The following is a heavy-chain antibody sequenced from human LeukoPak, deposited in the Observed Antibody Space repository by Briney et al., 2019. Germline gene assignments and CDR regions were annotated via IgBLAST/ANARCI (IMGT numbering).Heavy chain of an antibody. J-gene: IGHJ4*02. D-gene: IGHD6-13*01. V-gene: IGHV4-59*01. Sequence: SETLCLTCTVSGGSISSYYWSWIRQPPGKGLEWIGYIYYSGSTNYNPSLKSRVTISVDTSKNQFSLKLSSVTAADTAVYYCARATGAAAGPSRWGQGTLVTVSS. CDR3: ARATGAAAGPSR. CDR2: IYYSGST. CDR1: GGSISSYY.